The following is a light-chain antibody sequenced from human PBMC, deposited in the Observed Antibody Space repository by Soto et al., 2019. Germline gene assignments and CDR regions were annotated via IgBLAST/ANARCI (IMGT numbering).Light chain of an antibody. J-gene: IGKJ4*01. Sequence: EIVLTQSPGTLSLSPGERATLSCRASQSVSSSYLAWYQQKPGQAPRLLIYGASSRATAIPDRFSGSGCGTDFTPTISRLVPEDFAVYYCQQYGSSPQLTFGGGTKVEIK. V-gene: IGKV3-20*01. CDR2: GAS. CDR1: QSVSSSY. CDR3: QQYGSSPQLT.